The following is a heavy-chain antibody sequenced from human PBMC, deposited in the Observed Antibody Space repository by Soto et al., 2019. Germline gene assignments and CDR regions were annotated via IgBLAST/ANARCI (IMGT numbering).Heavy chain of an antibody. V-gene: IGHV1-18*04. J-gene: IGHJ5*02. CDR3: AREDFGVHSSWFDP. CDR1: GYIFTTYS. D-gene: IGHD6-13*01. CDR2: ISPNNGNT. Sequence: ASVNVSCKTSGYIFTTYSIAWVRQAPGQGLEWVGWISPNNGNTNYAQNVQGRVTMTTDTSTTTAYMELRSLTSDDTAVYYCAREDFGVHSSWFDPWGQGTLVTASS.